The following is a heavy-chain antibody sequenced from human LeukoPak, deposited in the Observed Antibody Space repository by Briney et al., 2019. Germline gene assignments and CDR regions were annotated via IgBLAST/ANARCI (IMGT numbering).Heavy chain of an antibody. CDR1: GYTFTGYY. V-gene: IGHV1-18*04. CDR2: ISAYNGNT. J-gene: IGHJ4*02. Sequence: ASVKVSCKASGYTFTGYYMHWVRQAPGQGLEWMGWISAYNGNTNYAQKLQGRVTMTTDTSTSTAYMELRSLRSDDTAVYYCARDISGWYSGDYWGQGTLVTVSS. D-gene: IGHD6-19*01. CDR3: ARDISGWYSGDY.